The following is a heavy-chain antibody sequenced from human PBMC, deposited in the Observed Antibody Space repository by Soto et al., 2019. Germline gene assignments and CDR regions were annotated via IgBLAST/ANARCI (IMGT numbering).Heavy chain of an antibody. D-gene: IGHD1-1*01. J-gene: IGHJ3*01. V-gene: IGHV3-53*01. CDR2: LYDVDGS. CDR1: GLTVSGKKY. Sequence: GGSLRLSCAAFGLTVSGKKYVAWVRQAPGKGLEWVSALYDVDGSFYADSVKDRFTTSSDSSKTTVYLQMNGLRPDDTAVYYCASWHEREHAYDVWGQGTTVTVSS. CDR3: ASWHEREHAYDV.